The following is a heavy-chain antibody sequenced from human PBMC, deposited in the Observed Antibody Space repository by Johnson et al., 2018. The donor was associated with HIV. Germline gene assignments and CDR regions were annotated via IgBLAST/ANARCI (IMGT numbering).Heavy chain of an antibody. CDR3: ARGAVGGTTYAFDI. V-gene: IGHV3-20*04. CDR1: GFTFDDYG. J-gene: IGHJ3*02. D-gene: IGHD1-26*01. Sequence: MQLVESGGGVVRPVGSLRLSCAASGFTFDDYGMNWVRQAPGKGLEWVSGISGSGGRPYYADSVKGRFTISRDNSKNTTYLQMNSLRAEDTALYYCARGAVGGTTYAFDIWGQGTMVTVSS. CDR2: ISGSGGRP.